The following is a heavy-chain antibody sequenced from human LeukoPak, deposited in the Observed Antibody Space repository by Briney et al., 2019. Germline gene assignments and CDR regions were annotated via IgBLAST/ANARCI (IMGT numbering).Heavy chain of an antibody. V-gene: IGHV3-66*01. CDR2: IYSGGST. D-gene: IGHD5/OR15-5a*01. J-gene: IGHJ4*02. CDR1: GFTVGSNY. CDR3: ARGGITSVFPGY. Sequence: GGSLRLSCAASGFTVGSNYMSWVRQAPGKGLEWVSVIYSGGSTYYADSVKGRFTISRDNSKNTLYLQMNSLRAEDTAVYYCARGGITSVFPGYWGQGTLVTVSS.